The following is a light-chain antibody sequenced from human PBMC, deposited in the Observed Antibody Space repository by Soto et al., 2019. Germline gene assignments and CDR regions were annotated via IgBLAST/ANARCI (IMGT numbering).Light chain of an antibody. J-gene: IGLJ1*01. CDR2: EVS. CDR3: GSYADSNNYV. V-gene: IGLV2-8*01. CDR1: SSDVGGYNY. Sequence: QPVLTQPPSASGSPGQSVTISCTGTSSDVGGYNYVSWYQQYPGKAPKIMIYEVSKRPSGVPDRFSGSKSGNTASLTVSGLQAEDEADYYCGSYADSNNYVFGTGTKVTVL.